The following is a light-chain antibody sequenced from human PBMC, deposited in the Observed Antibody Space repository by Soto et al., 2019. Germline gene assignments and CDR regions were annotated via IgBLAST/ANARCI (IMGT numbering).Light chain of an antibody. J-gene: IGLJ1*01. CDR2: EVI. CDR1: SSDVGGYNF. CDR3: STFPTTKPREV. Sequence: QSALTQPASVSGSPGQSITISCTGTSSDVGGYNFVSWYQHHPGTPPKLIIYEVIHRPSGVSNRFSGSKSAITASLTISGPRVEDGVDFFCSTFPTTKPREVFGTGPKLPVL. V-gene: IGLV2-14*01.